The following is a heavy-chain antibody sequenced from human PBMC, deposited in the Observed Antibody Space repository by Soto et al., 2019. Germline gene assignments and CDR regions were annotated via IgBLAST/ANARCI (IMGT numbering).Heavy chain of an antibody. J-gene: IGHJ4*02. CDR1: GYTFTGYY. CDR3: ARVNVVVVAATREYYFDY. CDR2: INPNSGGT. D-gene: IGHD2-15*01. V-gene: IGHV1-2*02. Sequence: ASVKVSCKASGYTFTGYYMHWVRQAPGQGLEWMGWINPNSGGTNYAQKFQGRVTMTRDASISTAYMELSRLRSDDTAVYYCARVNVVVVAATREYYFDYWGQGTLVTVSS.